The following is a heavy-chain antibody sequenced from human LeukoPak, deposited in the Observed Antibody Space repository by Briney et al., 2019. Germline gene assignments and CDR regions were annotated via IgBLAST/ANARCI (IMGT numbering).Heavy chain of an antibody. CDR2: IGRSGETT. CDR3: AKDRGRSAWYGFDY. J-gene: IGHJ4*02. D-gene: IGHD6-19*01. Sequence: PGGSLRLSCAASGFSFSSYGVSWVRQAPGKGLEWVSGIGRSGETTYYADSVKGRFTISRDNSKNTLYLQMNSLRAEDTAVYYCAKDRGRSAWYGFDYWGQGTLVTVSS. CDR1: GFSFSSYG. V-gene: IGHV3-23*01.